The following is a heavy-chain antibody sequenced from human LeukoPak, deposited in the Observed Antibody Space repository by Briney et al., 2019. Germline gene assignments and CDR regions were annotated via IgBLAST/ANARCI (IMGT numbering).Heavy chain of an antibody. D-gene: IGHD2-2*01. Sequence: ASVKVSCKASGYTFTGNYMHWVRQAPGQGLEWMGWINTNSGGTNYAQKFQGRVTMTRDTSISTAYMELSRLSSDDTAVYYCAHAMRGAPVWFDPWGQGTLVTVSS. CDR1: GYTFTGNY. J-gene: IGHJ5*02. V-gene: IGHV1-2*02. CDR2: INTNSGGT. CDR3: AHAMRGAPVWFDP.